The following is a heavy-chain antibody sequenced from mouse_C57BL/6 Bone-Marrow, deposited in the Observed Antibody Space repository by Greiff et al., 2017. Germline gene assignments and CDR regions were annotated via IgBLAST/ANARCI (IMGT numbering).Heavy chain of an antibody. V-gene: IGHV3-8*01. CDR3: ARSRIITTVVASDYFDY. D-gene: IGHD1-1*01. CDR2: ISYSGST. J-gene: IGHJ2*01. Sequence: EVKLQQSGPGLAKPSQTLSLTCSVTGYSITSDYWNWIRKFPGNKLEYMGYISYSGSTYYNPSLNSRISITRDTSKNQYYLQLNSVTTEDTATYYCARSRIITTVVASDYFDYWGQGTTLTVSS. CDR1: GYSITSDY.